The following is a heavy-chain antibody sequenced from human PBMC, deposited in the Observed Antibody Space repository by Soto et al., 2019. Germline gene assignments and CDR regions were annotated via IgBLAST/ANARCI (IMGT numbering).Heavy chain of an antibody. D-gene: IGHD3-3*01. CDR1: GGSFSGYY. J-gene: IGHJ4*02. CDR3: ARRRFLEWNIFDY. V-gene: IGHV4-34*01. Sequence: PSETLSLTCAVYGGSFSGYYWSWIRQPPGKGLEWIGEINHSGSTNYNPSLKSRVTISVDTSKNQFSLKLSSVTAADTAVYYCARRRFLEWNIFDYWGQGTLVTVSS. CDR2: INHSGST.